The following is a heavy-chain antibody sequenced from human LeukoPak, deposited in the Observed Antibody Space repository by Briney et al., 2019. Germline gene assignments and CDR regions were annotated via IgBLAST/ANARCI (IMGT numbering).Heavy chain of an antibody. J-gene: IGHJ4*02. CDR2: INPNSGGT. V-gene: IGHV1-2*02. CDR3: ARLYYGSGAWVVDY. Sequence: ASVKVSCKASGYTFTDYYMHWVRQAPGQGLEWMGWINPNSGGTNYAQKFQGRVTMTRDASISTAYMELSRLRSDDTAVYYCARLYYGSGAWVVDYWGQGTLVTVSS. CDR1: GYTFTDYY. D-gene: IGHD3-10*01.